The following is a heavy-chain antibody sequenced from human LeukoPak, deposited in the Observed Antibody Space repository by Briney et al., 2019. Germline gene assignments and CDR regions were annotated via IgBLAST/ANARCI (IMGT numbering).Heavy chain of an antibody. Sequence: GGSLRLSCAASGFTVSSNYMSWVRQARGKGLEWVSVIYNGGSTYYADSVKGRFTISRDNSKNTLYLQMNSLRAEDTAVYYCARDSGSYVPVYDFWGQGTLVTVSS. V-gene: IGHV3-66*02. J-gene: IGHJ4*02. CDR3: ARDSGSYVPVYDF. CDR1: GFTVSSNY. D-gene: IGHD1-26*01. CDR2: IYNGGST.